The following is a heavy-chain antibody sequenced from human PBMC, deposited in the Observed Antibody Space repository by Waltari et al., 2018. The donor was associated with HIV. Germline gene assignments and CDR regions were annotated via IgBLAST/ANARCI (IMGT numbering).Heavy chain of an antibody. D-gene: IGHD3-10*01. V-gene: IGHV1-69*01. Sequence: KASGGTFSSYAISWVRQAPGQGLEWMGGIIPIFGTANYAQKFQGRVTITADESTSTAYMELSSLRSEDTAVYYCAREGGSRNYNWFDPWGQGTLVTVSS. CDR2: IIPIFGTA. CDR3: AREGGSRNYNWFDP. J-gene: IGHJ5*02. CDR1: GGTFSSYA.